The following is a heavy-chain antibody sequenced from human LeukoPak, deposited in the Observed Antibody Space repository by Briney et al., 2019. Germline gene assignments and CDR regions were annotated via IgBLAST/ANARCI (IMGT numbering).Heavy chain of an antibody. CDR2: ISYDGSNK. V-gene: IGHV3-30*18. D-gene: IGHD3-22*01. CDR3: AKLSGSQQIIDY. J-gene: IGHJ4*02. CDR1: GFTFSSYG. Sequence: GSLRLSCAASGFTFSSYGMHWVRQAPGKGLEWVAVISYDGSNKYYADSVKGRFTISRDNSKNTLYLQMNSLGAEDTAVYYCAKLSGSQQIIDYWGQGTLVTVSS.